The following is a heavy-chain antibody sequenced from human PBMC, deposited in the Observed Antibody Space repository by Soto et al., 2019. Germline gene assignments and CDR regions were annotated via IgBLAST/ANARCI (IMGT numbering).Heavy chain of an antibody. CDR1: GFTFSSYG. Sequence: PGGSLRLSCAASGFTFSSYGMHWVRQAPGKGLEWVAVISYDGSNKYYADSVKGRFTISRDNSKNTLYLQMNSLRAEDTAVYYCAKDPSVRPYYYGMDVWGQGTTVTVS. CDR3: AKDPSVRPYYYGMDV. CDR2: ISYDGSNK. V-gene: IGHV3-30*18. D-gene: IGHD3-10*01. J-gene: IGHJ6*02.